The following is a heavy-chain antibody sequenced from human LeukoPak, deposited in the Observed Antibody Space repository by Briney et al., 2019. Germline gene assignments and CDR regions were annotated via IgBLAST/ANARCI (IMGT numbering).Heavy chain of an antibody. D-gene: IGHD3-22*01. CDR1: GFTFSSYW. CDR2: IKQDGSEK. J-gene: IGHJ4*02. Sequence: PGGSLRLSCAASGFTFSSYWMSWVRQAPGKGLEWVANIKQDGSEKYYVDSVKCRFTISRDNAKNSLYLQMNSLRAEDTAVYYCARDSGYYYDSSGYYISGYFDYWGQGTLVTVSS. CDR3: ARDSGYYYDSSGYYISGYFDY. V-gene: IGHV3-7*01.